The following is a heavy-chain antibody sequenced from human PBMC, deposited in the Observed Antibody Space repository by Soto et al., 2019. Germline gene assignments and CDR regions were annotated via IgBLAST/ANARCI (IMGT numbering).Heavy chain of an antibody. D-gene: IGHD1-26*01. CDR2: IYYSGST. V-gene: IGHV4-59*08. Sequence: QVQLQESGPGLVKPSETLSVTCTVSGGSISSYYWSWIRQPPGKGLEWIGYIYYSGSTNYNPSLKSRVTISLDTSKNQFSLKLSSVTAADTAVYYCARRYGGRYADYWGHRTQVTVSS. J-gene: IGHJ4*01. CDR3: ARRYGGRYADY. CDR1: GGSISSYY.